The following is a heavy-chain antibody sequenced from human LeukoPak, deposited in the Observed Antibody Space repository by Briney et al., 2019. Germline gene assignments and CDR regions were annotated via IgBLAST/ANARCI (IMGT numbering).Heavy chain of an antibody. D-gene: IGHD6-19*01. CDR3: ARAAAVAGTGGFY. Sequence: PGGSLRLSCAASGFNFSTYWMHWVRQAPGKGLVWVSRINSDGSSTSYADSVKGRFTISRDNAKNTLYLQMNSLRAEDTAVYYCARAAAVAGTGGFYWGQEPWSPSPQ. V-gene: IGHV3-74*01. J-gene: IGHJ4*01. CDR1: GFNFSTYW. CDR2: INSDGSST.